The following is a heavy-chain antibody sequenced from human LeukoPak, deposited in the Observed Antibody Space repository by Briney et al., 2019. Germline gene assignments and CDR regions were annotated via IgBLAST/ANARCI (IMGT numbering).Heavy chain of an antibody. CDR3: ARDLCGITPCYVTY. CDR1: GYTFASYA. CDR2: ISAYNGNT. J-gene: IGHJ4*02. Sequence: ASVKVSCKASGYTFASYAITWVRQAPGQRLEWMGWISAYNGNTNYAQKLQGRLTMTTDTSTSTAYMELRSLRSDDTAVYYCARDLCGITPCYVTYWGQGALVTVSS. D-gene: IGHD2-2*01. V-gene: IGHV1-18*01.